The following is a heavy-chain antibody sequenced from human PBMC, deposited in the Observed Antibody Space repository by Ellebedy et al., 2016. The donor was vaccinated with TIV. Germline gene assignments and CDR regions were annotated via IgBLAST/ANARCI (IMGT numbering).Heavy chain of an antibody. J-gene: IGHJ4*02. Sequence: MPSETLSLTCTVSGGSLSADYWHWIRQPAGKRLEWIGRIYATGSTNYNPSLKSRVTISVNPSKNQFSLKLNSVTAAEPAVYYCAREARIAVAGTAGFDYWGQGTLVTVSS. CDR3: AREARIAVAGTAGFDY. D-gene: IGHD6-19*01. CDR2: IYATGST. V-gene: IGHV4-4*07. CDR1: GGSLSADY.